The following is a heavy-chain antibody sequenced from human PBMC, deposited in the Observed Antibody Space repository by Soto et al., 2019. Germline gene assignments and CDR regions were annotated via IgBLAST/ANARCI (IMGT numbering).Heavy chain of an antibody. CDR3: ARDLSRNSGSYFDY. D-gene: IGHD1-26*01. V-gene: IGHV3-11*05. J-gene: IGHJ4*02. Sequence: GALRLSCAASGFRFSDYYMSWIRQAPGKGLEWISYIDSSSGYTNYADSVKGRFTISRDNAKNSLYLQVSSLRAEDTAIYYCARDLSRNSGSYFDYWGQGTPVTVSS. CDR1: GFRFSDYY. CDR2: IDSSSGYT.